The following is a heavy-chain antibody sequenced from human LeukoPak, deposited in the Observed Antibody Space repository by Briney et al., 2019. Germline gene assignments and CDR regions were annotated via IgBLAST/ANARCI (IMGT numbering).Heavy chain of an antibody. CDR1: GFSIRTFG. V-gene: IGHV3-23*01. D-gene: IGHD3-22*01. J-gene: IGHJ4*02. CDR2: LSAGTESS. Sequence: GGSLRLSCASSGFSIRTFGMTWVRQAAGKGLEWVSTLSAGTESSYYADAAKGRFTVSGDYSENTLYLLMTNVRANDSAVYYCAKFYDFDSRGYYSGWGQGTLVAVSS. CDR3: AKFYDFDSRGYYSG.